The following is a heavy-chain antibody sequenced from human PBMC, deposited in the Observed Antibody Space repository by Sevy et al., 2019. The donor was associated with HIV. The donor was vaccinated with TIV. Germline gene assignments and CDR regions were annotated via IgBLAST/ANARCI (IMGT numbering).Heavy chain of an antibody. Sequence: GGSLRLSCAASGFTFSSYAMHWVRQAPGKGLEWVAVISYDGSNKYYADSVKGRFTISRDNSKNTLYLQMNSLRAEDKAVYYCARDVERSGYEYYYYGMDVWGQGTTVTVSS. CDR3: ARDVERSGYEYYYYGMDV. V-gene: IGHV3-30-3*01. D-gene: IGHD5-12*01. CDR2: ISYDGSNK. CDR1: GFTFSSYA. J-gene: IGHJ6*02.